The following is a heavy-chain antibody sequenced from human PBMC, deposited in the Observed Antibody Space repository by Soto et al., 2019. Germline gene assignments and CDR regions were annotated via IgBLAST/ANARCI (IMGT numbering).Heavy chain of an antibody. CDR3: ARDGGANYYEIDY. CDR1: GFTFSSYS. V-gene: IGHV3-48*02. Sequence: VQLADSGGDLVQPGGSLRLSCAASGFTFSSYSMNWVRQAPGKGLEWVSYVISTSSAIYYAGSVAGRFTISRDNAKNSLYLQMNSLRDEDTAIYYCARDGGANYYEIDYWGRGTLVTVSS. D-gene: IGHD1-26*01. J-gene: IGHJ4*02. CDR2: VISTSSAI.